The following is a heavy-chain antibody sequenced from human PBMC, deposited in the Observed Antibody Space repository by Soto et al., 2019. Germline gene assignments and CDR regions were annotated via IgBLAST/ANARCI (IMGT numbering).Heavy chain of an antibody. D-gene: IGHD2-15*01. V-gene: IGHV3-64D*06. CDR3: VKDAMIGAGYCSGGSCYSNYYYGMDV. J-gene: IGHJ6*02. Sequence: PGGSLRLSCSASGFTFSSYAMHWVRQAPGKGLEYVSAISSNGGSTYYADSVKGRFTISRDNSKNTLYLQMSSLRAEDTAVYYCVKDAMIGAGYCSGGSCYSNYYYGMDVWGQGTTVTVSS. CDR2: ISSNGGST. CDR1: GFTFSSYA.